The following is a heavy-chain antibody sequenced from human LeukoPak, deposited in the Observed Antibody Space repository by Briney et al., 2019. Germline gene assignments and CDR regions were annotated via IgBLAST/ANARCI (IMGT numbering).Heavy chain of an antibody. CDR2: IIPIFGTA. D-gene: IGHD3-22*01. CDR1: GGTFSSYA. J-gene: IGHJ4*02. V-gene: IGHV1-69*05. Sequence: SVKVSCKASGGTFSSYAISWVRQAPGQGLEWMGGIIPIFGTANYAQKFQGRVTITTDESTSTAYMELSSLRSEDTAVYYCARGGYYDSSAPFDYWGQGTLVAVSS. CDR3: ARGGYYDSSAPFDY.